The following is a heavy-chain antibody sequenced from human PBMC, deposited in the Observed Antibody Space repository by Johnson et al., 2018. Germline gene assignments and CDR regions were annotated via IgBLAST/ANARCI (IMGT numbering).Heavy chain of an antibody. Sequence: QVQLQQWGAGLLKPSETLALTCAVYGGSFSGYYWSWIRQPPGKGLEWIGEINHSGSTNYNPSLKSRVTISVDTSKNQFSLKLSPVTDADTALYYCARKWELRAFDVWGRGTMVTVSS. J-gene: IGHJ3*01. CDR1: GGSFSGYY. D-gene: IGHD1-26*01. CDR2: INHSGST. V-gene: IGHV4-34*01. CDR3: ARKWELRAFDV.